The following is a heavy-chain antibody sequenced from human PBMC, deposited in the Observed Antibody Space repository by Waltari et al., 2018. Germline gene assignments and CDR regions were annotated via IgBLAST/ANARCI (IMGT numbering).Heavy chain of an antibody. CDR3: ARDRGWLQFDY. V-gene: IGHV3-7*04. CDR1: GFTFGTSW. D-gene: IGHD5-12*01. CDR2: IKPDGSGR. J-gene: IGHJ4*02. Sequence: EVQLVESGGGLVHPGGTLSLSCPASGFTFGTSWMNGVRQAPGRGPEWVANIKPDGSGRSYVDFVRGRFTISRDNAKSSLYLQINSLTVEDTAIYYCARDRGWLQFDYWGQGALVIVSS.